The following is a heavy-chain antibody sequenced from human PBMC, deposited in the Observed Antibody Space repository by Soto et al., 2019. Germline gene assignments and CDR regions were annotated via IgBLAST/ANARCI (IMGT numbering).Heavy chain of an antibody. CDR3: LRQGIWNLHGLVDV. J-gene: IGHJ6*02. D-gene: IGHD1-1*01. CDR1: SGPSSSHN. Sequence: QVQLQQSGPGLVKPSETLSLTCTVSSGPSSSHNWGWIRQPPGRGLEWIGYVYYSGGTSYNPSLTSRVTISADTSTNHISLTLSSVTAADTAVYYCLRQGIWNLHGLVDVWGQGTTVSVSS. V-gene: IGHV4-59*08. CDR2: VYYSGGT.